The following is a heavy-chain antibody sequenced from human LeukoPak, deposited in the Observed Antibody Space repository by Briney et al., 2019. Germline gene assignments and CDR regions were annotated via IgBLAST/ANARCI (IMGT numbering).Heavy chain of an antibody. J-gene: IGHJ5*02. CDR2: ISGSGDRI. Sequence: GGSLRLSCAASGFTFSSYWMSWVRQAPGKGLEWVSGISGSGDRIYYADAVKGRFTISRDNSKNTVYLQMDSLRAEDTAVYYCANSRGHGSGNLWGQGTLVTVSS. V-gene: IGHV3-23*01. CDR3: ANSRGHGSGNL. CDR1: GFTFSSYW. D-gene: IGHD3-10*01.